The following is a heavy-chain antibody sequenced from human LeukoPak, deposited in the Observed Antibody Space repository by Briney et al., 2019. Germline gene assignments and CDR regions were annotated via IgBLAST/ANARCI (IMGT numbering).Heavy chain of an antibody. Sequence: GGSLRLSCAASGFTFSSYEMNWVRQAPGKGLEWVSYISSSGSTIYYADSVKGRFTISRDNAKNSLYLQMNSLRAEDTAVYYCARAYVGGVTTGDYYYYYYMDVWGKGTTVTVSS. D-gene: IGHD4-17*01. CDR3: ARAYVGGVTTGDYYYYYYMDV. J-gene: IGHJ6*03. V-gene: IGHV3-48*03. CDR2: ISSSGSTI. CDR1: GFTFSSYE.